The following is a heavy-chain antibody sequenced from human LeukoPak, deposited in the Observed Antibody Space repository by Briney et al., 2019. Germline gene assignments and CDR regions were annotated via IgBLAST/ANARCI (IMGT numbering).Heavy chain of an antibody. CDR2: IDSSGSTI. CDR1: GFTFNSYS. J-gene: IGHJ4*02. CDR3: ARTKEMATISYFDS. V-gene: IGHV3-48*03. D-gene: IGHD5-24*01. Sequence: GGSLRLSCAASGFTFNSYSMNWFRQAPGKGLEWVSYIDSSGSTIHYADSVKGRFTISRDNAKNSLYLQMNSLRAEDTAVYYCARTKEMATISYFDSWGQGTLVTVSS.